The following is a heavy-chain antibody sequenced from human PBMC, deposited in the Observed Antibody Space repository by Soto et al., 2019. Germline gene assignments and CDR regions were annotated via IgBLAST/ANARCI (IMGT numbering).Heavy chain of an antibody. D-gene: IGHD3-22*01. CDR3: AADQGGSYYRLGY. V-gene: IGHV1-58*01. J-gene: IGHJ4*02. Sequence: AASVKVSCKASGFTSISSAVQWVRQARGQRLEWIGWIAVGSGNANSAQKFQERVRITRDISTSTVYMDLSSLGSEDTAVYFCAADQGGSYYRLGYWGQGTLVTVSS. CDR1: GFTSISSA. CDR2: IAVGSGNA.